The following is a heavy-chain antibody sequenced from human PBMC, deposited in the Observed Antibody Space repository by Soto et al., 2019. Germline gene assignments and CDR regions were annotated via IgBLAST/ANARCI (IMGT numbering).Heavy chain of an antibody. CDR3: ASDRMGGSVAARPPMDYFDY. V-gene: IGHV3-7*03. CDR2: INQDGSER. D-gene: IGHD6-6*01. Sequence: EMQLVESGGGLVQPGGSLRLSCAGSGLTFRNDWLSWVRQAPGKGLEWVANINQDGSERYYVDSVKGRFTISRDNAKNSLFLQMNSLRAEDSAVYFCASDRMGGSVAARPPMDYFDYWGRGTLVTVSS. J-gene: IGHJ4*02. CDR1: GLTFRNDW.